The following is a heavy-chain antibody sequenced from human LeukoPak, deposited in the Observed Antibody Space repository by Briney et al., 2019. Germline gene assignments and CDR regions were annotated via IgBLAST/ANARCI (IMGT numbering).Heavy chain of an antibody. J-gene: IGHJ3*02. CDR1: GGSISSYY. D-gene: IGHD2-2*01. CDR2: IYYSGST. Sequence: SETLSLTCTVSGGSISSYYWSWIRQPPGKGLEWIGYIYYSGSTNYNPSLKSRVTISVDTSKNQFSLKLSSVTAADTAVYYCARDAAGYCSSTSCYGAFDIWGQGTMVTVSS. V-gene: IGHV4-59*01. CDR3: ARDAAGYCSSTSCYGAFDI.